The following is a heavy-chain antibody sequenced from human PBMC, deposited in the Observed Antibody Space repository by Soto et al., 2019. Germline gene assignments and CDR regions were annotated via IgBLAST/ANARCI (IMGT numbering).Heavy chain of an antibody. CDR2: IIPIFGTT. V-gene: IGHV1-69*01. D-gene: IGHD5-18*01. Sequence: QVQLVQSGAEVKKPGSSAQVSCKASGGTFSSYGLSWVRQAPGQGLEWMGGIIPIFGTTNYAQKFQGRVTITADESTSTAYMELSSLRSEDTAVYYCARDLGYNYGVYYGMDVWGQGTTVTVSS. CDR3: ARDLGYNYGVYYGMDV. J-gene: IGHJ6*02. CDR1: GGTFSSYG.